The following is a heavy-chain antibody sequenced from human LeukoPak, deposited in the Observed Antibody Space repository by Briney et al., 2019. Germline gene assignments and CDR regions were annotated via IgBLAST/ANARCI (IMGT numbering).Heavy chain of an antibody. D-gene: IGHD5-18*01. J-gene: IGHJ5*02. CDR2: IYTSGST. CDR1: GGSISSYY. CDR3: ARGRGYSYAFDP. Sequence: ASETLSLTCTVSGGSISSYYWSWIRQPAGKGLEWIGRIYTSGSTNYNPSLKSRVTISMDTSKNQFSLNLSSVTAADTAVYYCARGRGYSYAFDPWGQGTLVTVSS. V-gene: IGHV4-4*07.